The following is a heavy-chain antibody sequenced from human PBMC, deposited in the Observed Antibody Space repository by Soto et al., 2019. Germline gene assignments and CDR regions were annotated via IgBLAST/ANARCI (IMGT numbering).Heavy chain of an antibody. V-gene: IGHV4-31*01. J-gene: IGHJ5*02. Sequence: SETLSLTCTVSGGSISSGGYYWSWIRQHPGKGLEWIGYIYYSGSTYYNTSLKNQVTKSVDTSKKQFTLKLSSVTAADKAVNYCAIGSSIVVVPAAISVGYNWFDPWGQGTLVTVSS. CDR2: IYYSGST. CDR3: AIGSSIVVVPAAISVGYNWFDP. D-gene: IGHD2-2*01. CDR1: GGSISSGGYY.